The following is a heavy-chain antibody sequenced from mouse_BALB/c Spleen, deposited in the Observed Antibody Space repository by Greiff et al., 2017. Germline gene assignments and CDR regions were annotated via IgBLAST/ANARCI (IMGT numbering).Heavy chain of an antibody. V-gene: IGHV1-4*01. D-gene: IGHD1-1*01. CDR1: GYTFTSYT. CDR2: INPSSGYT. J-gene: IGHJ4*01. Sequence: QVQLKQSGAELARPGASVKMSCKASGYTFTSYTMHWVKQRPGQGLEWIGYINPSSGYTNYNQKFKDKATLTADKSSSTAYMQLSSLTSEDSAVYYCAYGSSYVNYAMDYWGQGTSVTVSS. CDR3: AYGSSYVNYAMDY.